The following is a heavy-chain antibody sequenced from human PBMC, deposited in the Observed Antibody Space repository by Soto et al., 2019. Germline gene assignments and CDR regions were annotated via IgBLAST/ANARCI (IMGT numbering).Heavy chain of an antibody. V-gene: IGHV4-34*01. Sequence: SETLSLTCAVYGGSFSGYYWSWIRQPPGKGLEWIGEINHSGSTNYNPSLKSRVTISVDTSKNQFSLKLSSVTAADTAVYYCARGRYYGAPKEYYFDYWGQGTLVTVSS. J-gene: IGHJ4*02. CDR3: ARGRYYGAPKEYYFDY. CDR2: INHSGST. CDR1: GGSFSGYY. D-gene: IGHD4-17*01.